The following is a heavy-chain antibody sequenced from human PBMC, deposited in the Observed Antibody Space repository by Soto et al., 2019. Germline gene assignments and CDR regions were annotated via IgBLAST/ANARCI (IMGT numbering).Heavy chain of an antibody. D-gene: IGHD3-10*01. CDR2: INPNSGGT. V-gene: IGHV1-2*04. CDR3: ARALVYGSGIDY. Sequence: ASVKVSCKASGYTFTGYYMHWVRQAPGQGLEWMGWINPNSGGTNYAQKFQGWVTMTRDTSISTAYMELSRLRSDDTAVYYCARALVYGSGIDYWGQGTLVTVSS. CDR1: GYTFTGYY. J-gene: IGHJ4*02.